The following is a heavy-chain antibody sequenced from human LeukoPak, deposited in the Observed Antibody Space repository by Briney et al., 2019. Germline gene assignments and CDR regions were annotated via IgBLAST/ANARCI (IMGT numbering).Heavy chain of an antibody. CDR1: GGTFSSYA. V-gene: IGHV1-69*13. D-gene: IGHD3-22*01. CDR3: AKYYDSSGYLY. Sequence: ASVKVSCKASGGTFSSYAISWVRQAPGQGLEWMGGIIPIFGTANYAQKFQGGVTITADESTSTAYMELSSLRSEDTAVYYCAKYYDSSGYLYWGQGTLVTVSS. CDR2: IIPIFGTA. J-gene: IGHJ4*02.